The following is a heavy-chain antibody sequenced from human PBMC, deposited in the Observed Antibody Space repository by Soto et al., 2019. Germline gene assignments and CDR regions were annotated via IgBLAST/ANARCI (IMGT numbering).Heavy chain of an antibody. D-gene: IGHD6-13*01. Sequence: EVQLLESGGGLVQPGGSLRLSCAASGFTFSSYAVSWVRQAPGKGLEWVSAIIDSGGSTYYADSVKGRFTISRDNSKNTLYLQMNSLRADDTALYYCAKDFIMAAAGPIDYWGQGTLVTVSS. CDR1: GFTFSSYA. V-gene: IGHV3-23*01. J-gene: IGHJ4*02. CDR2: IIDSGGST. CDR3: AKDFIMAAAGPIDY.